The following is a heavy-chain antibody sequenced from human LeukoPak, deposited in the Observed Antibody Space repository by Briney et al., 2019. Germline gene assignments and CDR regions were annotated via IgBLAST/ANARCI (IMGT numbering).Heavy chain of an antibody. D-gene: IGHD3-16*02. Sequence: GSLSLSCAASVFTVRSNSMSWVRQAPGKGLEWVSVIYSGGSTSYADAVRGRFTISRHNSENTLYLQMNSLRVEDTAVYYCARGGELSDFAYWGQGTLVTVSS. CDR2: IYSGGST. CDR1: VFTVRSNS. J-gene: IGHJ4*02. CDR3: ARGGELSDFAY. V-gene: IGHV3-53*04.